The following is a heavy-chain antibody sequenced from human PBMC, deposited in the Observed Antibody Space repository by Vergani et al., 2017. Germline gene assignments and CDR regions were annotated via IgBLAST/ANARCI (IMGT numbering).Heavy chain of an antibody. CDR3: ARAPGRRCSGGSCYSSFRWFDP. CDR2: LDPRGGPP. D-gene: IGHD2-15*01. CDR1: GYIFNSYY. V-gene: IGHV1-46*02. Sequence: QVQLVQSGAAVKKPGASVKLSCKSSGYIFNSYYIHWVRQAPGQGLEWMGLLDPRGGPPTYAEKFEGRVTLTSDTSTSTFYMELRSLRSDDTAVYYCARAPGRRCSGGSCYSSFRWFDPWGQGTLVTVFS. J-gene: IGHJ5*02.